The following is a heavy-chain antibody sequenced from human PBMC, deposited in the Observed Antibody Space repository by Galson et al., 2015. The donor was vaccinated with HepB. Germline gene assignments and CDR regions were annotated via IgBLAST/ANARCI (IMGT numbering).Heavy chain of an antibody. Sequence: SVKVSCKASGYNFPTYSITWVRQAPGQGLEWMGWINTYSQNTNYAQHLQGRVTMTTDTSTSTAYMELRSLRSDDTAVYYCARGALVVVVGATQNNWFAPWGQGTLITVSS. D-gene: IGHD2-15*01. CDR1: GYNFPTYS. CDR2: INTYSQNT. CDR3: ARGALVVVVGATQNNWFAP. V-gene: IGHV1-18*01. J-gene: IGHJ5*02.